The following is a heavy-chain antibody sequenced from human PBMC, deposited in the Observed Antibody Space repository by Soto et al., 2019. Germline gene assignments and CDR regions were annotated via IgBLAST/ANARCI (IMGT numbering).Heavy chain of an antibody. J-gene: IGHJ6*02. D-gene: IGHD3-10*01. CDR3: ARGLVYYYVSGSYYYGMDV. V-gene: IGHV1-8*01. CDR1: GYTFTSYD. CDR2: MNPNSGNT. Sequence: QVQLVQSGAEVKKPGASVKVSCKASGYTFTSYDINWVRQATGQVLEWMGWMNPNSGNTGYAQKFKGRVTMTRNTSISTAYMELHSLRSEDTAVYYCARGLVYYYVSGSYYYGMDVWGQGTTVTVSS.